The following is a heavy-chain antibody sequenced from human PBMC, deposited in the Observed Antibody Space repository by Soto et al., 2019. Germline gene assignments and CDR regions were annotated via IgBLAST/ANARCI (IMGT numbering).Heavy chain of an antibody. V-gene: IGHV4-30-2*01. Sequence: SETLSLTCAVSGGSISSGGYSWSWIRPPPGLGREWIGYIYDSGSTNYNPSLKSRVPISADTTKNQFSLRLSSVSAADTAVYYCARDLGSGYDLAMDVWGQGTTVTVSS. CDR3: ARDLGSGYDLAMDV. CDR2: IYDSGST. J-gene: IGHJ6*01. CDR1: GGSISSGGYS. D-gene: IGHD5-12*01.